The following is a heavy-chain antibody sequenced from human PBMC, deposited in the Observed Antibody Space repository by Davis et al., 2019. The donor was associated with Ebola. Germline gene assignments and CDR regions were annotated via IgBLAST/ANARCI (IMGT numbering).Heavy chain of an antibody. CDR3: ARGGKTSGWYYYFDY. D-gene: IGHD6-19*01. CDR2: IYYSGST. J-gene: IGHJ4*02. V-gene: IGHV4-59*01. Sequence: SETLSLTCTVSGGSISNYYWSWIRQSPGKGLEWIAYIYYSGSTSYNPSLKNRVTLSLDTSKNQFSLKLNSVTAADSAVYYCARGGKTSGWYYYFDYWGQGTLVTVSS. CDR1: GGSISNYY.